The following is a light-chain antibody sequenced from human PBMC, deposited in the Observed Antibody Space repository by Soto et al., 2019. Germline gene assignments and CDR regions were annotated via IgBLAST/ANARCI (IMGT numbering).Light chain of an antibody. V-gene: IGLV1-47*01. Sequence: QPVLTQPPSVSGAPRQRVTISCSGGSSNIGNNAVNWYQHLPGKAPKVLIYRNNKRPSGVPDRFSGSKSGTSASLAISGLRSEDEADYYCTVWDDSLSGPVFGEGTKLTVL. CDR3: TVWDDSLSGPV. CDR2: RNN. J-gene: IGLJ2*01. CDR1: SSNIGNNA.